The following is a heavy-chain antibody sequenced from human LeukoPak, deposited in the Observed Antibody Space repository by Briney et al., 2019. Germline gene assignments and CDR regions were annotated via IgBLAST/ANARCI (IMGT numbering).Heavy chain of an antibody. CDR1: SGSISNSNFF. CDR2: IFYSGST. CDR3: ARYYCTSNTCYYFDY. Sequence: SETLSLTCTVSSGSISNSNFFWGWIRQPPGKGLEWIGSIFYSGSTDYNPSLKSRVTISVDTSKNQFSLKLTSVTAADTAMYYCARYYCTSNTCYYFDYWGQGTLVTVSS. V-gene: IGHV4-39*07. D-gene: IGHD2-2*01. J-gene: IGHJ4*02.